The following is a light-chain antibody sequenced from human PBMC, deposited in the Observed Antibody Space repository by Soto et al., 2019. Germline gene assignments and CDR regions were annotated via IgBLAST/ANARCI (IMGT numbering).Light chain of an antibody. CDR1: QSISSW. J-gene: IGKJ1*01. V-gene: IGKV1-5*03. CDR2: KAS. Sequence: IQMTQSPSTLSASVGDRVTITCRASQSISSWLAWYQQKPGKAPKLLIYKASSLESGVPSRFSGSGSGTEFTLTISSLQPDDFATYYCQHYNNWWAFGQGTKV. CDR3: QHYNNWWA.